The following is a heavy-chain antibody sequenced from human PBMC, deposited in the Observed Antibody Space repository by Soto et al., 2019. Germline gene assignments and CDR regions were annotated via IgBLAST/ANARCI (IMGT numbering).Heavy chain of an antibody. J-gene: IGHJ1*01. CDR2: IIPIFGVT. CDR3: ARDWESTTQTWGFGDS. Sequence: QVQLVQSGAEVKKPGSSVKVSCKASGGTFSSYTITWVRQAPGQGLEWLGRIIPIFGVTNYAQKFQDRVTITADRSTTTAYMELSRLRSADTPVYDCARDWESTTQTWGFGDSWGQGTLVTVSS. V-gene: IGHV1-69*08. D-gene: IGHD3-10*01. CDR1: GGTFSSYT.